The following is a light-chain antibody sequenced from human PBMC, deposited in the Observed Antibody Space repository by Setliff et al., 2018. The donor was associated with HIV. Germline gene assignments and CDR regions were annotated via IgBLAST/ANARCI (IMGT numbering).Light chain of an antibody. V-gene: IGLV2-14*01. CDR1: SSDVGGYSF. J-gene: IGLJ2*01. Sequence: QSVLTQPASVSGSPGQSITISCTGTSSDVGGYSFVSWYQQHPGKAPKLMIYDVSKRPSGISNRFSGSKSGNTASLTISGLQAEDEADYYCSSYTSSSVVVFGGGTKVTVL. CDR3: SSYTSSSVVV. CDR2: DVS.